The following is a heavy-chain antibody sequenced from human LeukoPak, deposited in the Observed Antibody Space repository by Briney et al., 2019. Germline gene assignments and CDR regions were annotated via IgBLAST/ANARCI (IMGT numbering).Heavy chain of an antibody. V-gene: IGHV1-2*02. D-gene: IGHD3-10*01. CDR3: AREGALNYYYGSGSYAY. Sequence: ASVKVSCKASGYTFTGYYMHWVRQAPGQGLEWMGWINPNSGGTNYAQKLQGRVTMTTDTSTSTAYMELRSLRSDDTAVYYCAREGALNYYYGSGSYAYWGQGTLVTVSS. J-gene: IGHJ4*02. CDR1: GYTFTGYY. CDR2: INPNSGGT.